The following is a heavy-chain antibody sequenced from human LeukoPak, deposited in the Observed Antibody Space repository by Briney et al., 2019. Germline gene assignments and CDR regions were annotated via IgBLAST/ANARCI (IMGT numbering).Heavy chain of an antibody. D-gene: IGHD3-22*01. Sequence: ASVKVSCKTSGYTFTGYYMHWVRQAPGQGLEWMGWINPNSGGTNYAQKFQGRVTMTTDTSTSTAYMELRSLRSDDTAVYYCARVDYDSSGYYSRFWDYWGQGTLVTVSS. J-gene: IGHJ4*02. CDR1: GYTFTGYY. CDR3: ARVDYDSSGYYSRFWDY. CDR2: INPNSGGT. V-gene: IGHV1-2*02.